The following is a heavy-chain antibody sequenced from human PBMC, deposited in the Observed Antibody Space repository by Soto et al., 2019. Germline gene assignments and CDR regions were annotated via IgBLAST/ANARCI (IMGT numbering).Heavy chain of an antibody. CDR1: GFTFSSYA. CDR2: ISGSGGST. V-gene: IGHV3-23*01. CDR3: ANYLTAVGATSPFDY. D-gene: IGHD1-26*01. J-gene: IGHJ4*02. Sequence: EVQLLESGGGLVQPGGSLRLSCVASGFTFSSYAMSWVRQAPGKGLEWVSAISGSGGSTFYADSVKGRFTISRDNSKNTLYLRMNSLRAEDTAVYYCANYLTAVGATSPFDYWGQGALVAVSS.